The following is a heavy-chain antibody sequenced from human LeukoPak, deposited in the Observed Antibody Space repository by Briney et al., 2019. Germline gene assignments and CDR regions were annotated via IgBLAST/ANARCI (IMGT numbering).Heavy chain of an antibody. Sequence: PSETLSLTCTVSGGSICSYYWSWIPQPPGKGLECIGYIYYSGSTNYNPSLKSRVTISVDTSKDQFSLKLSSVTAADTAVYYCARTMVRGVRGAFDIWGQGTMVTVSS. CDR1: GGSICSYY. V-gene: IGHV4-59*01. CDR2: IYYSGST. J-gene: IGHJ3*02. D-gene: IGHD3-10*01. CDR3: ARTMVRGVRGAFDI.